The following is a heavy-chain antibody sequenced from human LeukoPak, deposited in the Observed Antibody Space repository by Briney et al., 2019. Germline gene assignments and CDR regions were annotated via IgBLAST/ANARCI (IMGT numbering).Heavy chain of an antibody. CDR3: ARAPDYATYYFDH. CDR1: GGSISSYY. CDR2: IYYSGST. V-gene: IGHV4-59*01. Sequence: NPSETLSLTCTVSGGSISSYYWSWIRQPPGKGLEWIGYIYYSGSTNYNPSLKSRVTISVDTSKNQFSLKLSSVTAADTAVYYCARAPDYATYYFDHWGQGTLVTVSS. J-gene: IGHJ4*02. D-gene: IGHD4-17*01.